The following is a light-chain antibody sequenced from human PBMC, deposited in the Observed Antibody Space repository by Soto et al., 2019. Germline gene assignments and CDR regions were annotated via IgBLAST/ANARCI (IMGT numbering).Light chain of an antibody. J-gene: IGLJ2*01. Sequence: QSALTQPASVSGSPGQSITISCTGTSSDVGGYNYVSWYQQHPGKAPKLMIYDVSSRPSGVSNRFSGSKSGTTASLTISGLQAEDEADYYCSSYTSSSTRVFGGGTKLTVL. CDR3: SSYTSSSTRV. V-gene: IGLV2-14*01. CDR1: SSDVGGYNY. CDR2: DVS.